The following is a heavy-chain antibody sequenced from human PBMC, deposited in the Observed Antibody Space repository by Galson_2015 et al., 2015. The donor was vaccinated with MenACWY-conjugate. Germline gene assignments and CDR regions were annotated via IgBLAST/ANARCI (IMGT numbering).Heavy chain of an antibody. D-gene: IGHD5-24*01. Sequence: SLRLSCAASGFTFSNYWMTWVRQAPGKGLEWVASIKSKTYGGTTDYAAPVKGRFTISRDDSKNTLYLQLNGLKTEDTAVYYCATSGPEMAKFDRHGWGQGTLVTVSS. J-gene: IGHJ4*02. CDR3: ATSGPEMAKFDRHG. V-gene: IGHV3-15*01. CDR2: IKSKTYGGTT. CDR1: GFTFSNYW.